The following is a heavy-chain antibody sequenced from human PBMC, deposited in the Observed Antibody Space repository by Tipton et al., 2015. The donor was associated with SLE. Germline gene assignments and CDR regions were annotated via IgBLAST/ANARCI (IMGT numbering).Heavy chain of an antibody. CDR1: GYTFTGYY. CDR3: ARYDFWSGYPTDY. Sequence: QLVQSGAEVKKPGASVKVSCKASGYTFTGYYMHWVRQAPGQGLEWMGWINPNSGGTNYAQEFQGRVTMTRDTSISTAYMELSRLRSDDTAVYYCARYDFWSGYPTDYWGQGTLVTVSS. D-gene: IGHD3-3*01. J-gene: IGHJ4*02. CDR2: INPNSGGT. V-gene: IGHV1-2*02.